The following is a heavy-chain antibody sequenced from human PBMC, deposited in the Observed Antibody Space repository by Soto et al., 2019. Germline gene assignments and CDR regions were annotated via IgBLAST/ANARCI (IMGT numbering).Heavy chain of an antibody. Sequence: QVQLVESGGGVVQPGRSLRLSCAASGFTFSSYGMHWVRQAPGKGLEWVAVISYDGSNKYYADSVKGRFTISRDNSKNTLYLQMNSLRAEDTAVYYCARGRSSSKYYYYGMDVWGQGTTVTVSS. D-gene: IGHD6-6*01. J-gene: IGHJ6*02. CDR3: ARGRSSSKYYYYGMDV. CDR1: GFTFSSYG. CDR2: ISYDGSNK. V-gene: IGHV3-30*03.